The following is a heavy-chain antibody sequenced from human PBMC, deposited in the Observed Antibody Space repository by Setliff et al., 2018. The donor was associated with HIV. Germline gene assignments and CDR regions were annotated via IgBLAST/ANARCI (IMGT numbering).Heavy chain of an antibody. V-gene: IGHV4-4*02. J-gene: IGHJ6*02. CDR1: GGSITSSNW. CDR3: ARDSPLNDYGDYGLGYYGMDV. Sequence: SETLSLTCAVSGGSITSSNWRSWVRQPPGKGLECIGEIYHSGSTKYNPALKSRVIISVDKYKNQFSLKLSSVTAADTAVYYCARDSPLNDYGDYGLGYYGMDVWGQGTTVTVTS. D-gene: IGHD4-17*01. CDR2: IYHSGST.